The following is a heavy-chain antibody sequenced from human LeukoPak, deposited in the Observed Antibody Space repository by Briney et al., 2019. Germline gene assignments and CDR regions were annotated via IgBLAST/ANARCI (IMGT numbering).Heavy chain of an antibody. J-gene: IGHJ4*02. D-gene: IGHD5-12*01. CDR1: GYTFTSYG. Sequence: ASVKVSCKASGYTFTSYGISWVRQAPGQGLEWMGWISAYNGNTNYAQKLRGRATMTTDTSTSTAYMELRSLRSDDTAVYYCARVGYSGYDWEWYFDYWGQGTLVTVSS. V-gene: IGHV1-18*01. CDR3: ARVGYSGYDWEWYFDY. CDR2: ISAYNGNT.